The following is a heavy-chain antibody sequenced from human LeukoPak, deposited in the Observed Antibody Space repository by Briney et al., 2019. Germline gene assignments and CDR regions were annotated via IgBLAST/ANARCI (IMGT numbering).Heavy chain of an antibody. V-gene: IGHV3-7*05. CDR1: GFTFTSFS. J-gene: IGHJ5*02. CDR2: IKEDGSDI. CDR3: AREWWYLDT. Sequence: GGSLRLSCAASGFTFTSFSMTWVRQAPGRGLEWVARIKEDGSDIHYVDSVKGQFTISRDNARRSVYLQMNSLRAEDTAVYYCAREWWYLDTWGQGTLVTVSS. D-gene: IGHD2-15*01.